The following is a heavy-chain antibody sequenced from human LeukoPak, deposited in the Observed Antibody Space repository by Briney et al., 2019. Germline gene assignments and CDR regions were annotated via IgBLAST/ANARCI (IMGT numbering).Heavy chain of an antibody. D-gene: IGHD2-2*01. CDR3: AKGGYCSSTSCYVGWFDP. CDR1: GFTFSSYV. Sequence: PGRSLRLSCAASGFTFSSYVMDWVRQAPGKGLGWVSVISGGGGGTYYADAVKGRFTISRDNSKNTLFLQMNSLRAEDTAVYYCAKGGYCSSTSCYVGWFDPWGQGTLVTVSS. V-gene: IGHV3-23*01. J-gene: IGHJ5*02. CDR2: ISGGGGGT.